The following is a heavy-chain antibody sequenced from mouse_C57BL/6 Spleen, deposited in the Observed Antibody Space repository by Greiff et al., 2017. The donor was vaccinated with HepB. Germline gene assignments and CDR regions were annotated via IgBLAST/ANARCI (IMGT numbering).Heavy chain of an antibody. D-gene: IGHD2-2*01. J-gene: IGHJ4*01. CDR2: ISDGGSYT. CDR1: GFTFSSYA. Sequence: EVMLVESGGGLVKPGGSLKLSCAASGFTFSSYAMSWVRQTPEKRLEWVATISDGGSYTYYPDNVKGRFTISRDNAKNNLYLQMSHLKSEDTAMYYCARDRGYDDYAMDYWGQGTSVTVSS. CDR3: ARDRGYDDYAMDY. V-gene: IGHV5-4*01.